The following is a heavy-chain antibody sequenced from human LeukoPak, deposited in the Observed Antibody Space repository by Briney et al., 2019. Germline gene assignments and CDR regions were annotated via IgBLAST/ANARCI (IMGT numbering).Heavy chain of an antibody. CDR2: INHSGST. D-gene: IGHD2-15*01. Sequence: SETLSLTCAVYSGSFSGYYWSWIRQPPGKGLEWIGEINHSGSTNYNPSLKSRVTISVDTSKNQFSLKLSSVTAADTAVYYCARRAKKPGYCSGGSCYSERYFDLWGRGTLVTVSS. J-gene: IGHJ2*01. V-gene: IGHV4-34*01. CDR3: ARRAKKPGYCSGGSCYSERYFDL. CDR1: SGSFSGYY.